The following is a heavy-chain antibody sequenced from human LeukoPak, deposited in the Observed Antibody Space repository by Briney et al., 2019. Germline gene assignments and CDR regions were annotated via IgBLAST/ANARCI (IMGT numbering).Heavy chain of an antibody. V-gene: IGHV4-39*01. Sequence: SETLSLTCTVSGGSISSSSYYWGWIRQPPGKGLEWNESIYYSGSTYYNPSLKSRVTISVDTSKNQFSLKLSSVTAADTAVYYCARSGYSSGWYWFDPWGQGTLVTVSS. CDR1: GGSISSSSYY. CDR2: IYYSGST. J-gene: IGHJ5*02. D-gene: IGHD6-19*01. CDR3: ARSGYSSGWYWFDP.